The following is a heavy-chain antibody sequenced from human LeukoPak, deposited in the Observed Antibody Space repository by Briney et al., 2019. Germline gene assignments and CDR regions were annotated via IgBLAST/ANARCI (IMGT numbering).Heavy chain of an antibody. V-gene: IGHV3-53*01. J-gene: IGHJ4*02. Sequence: GGSLRLSCTVSGFTVSSNSMSWVRQAPGKGLEWVSFIYSDNTHYSDSVKGRFTISRDNAKKSLYLQMNSLRAEDTAVYYCARVYQGVSLFDGIDYWGQGTLVTVSS. CDR3: ARVYQGVSLFDGIDY. CDR1: GFTVSSNS. D-gene: IGHD3-10*01. CDR2: IYSDNT.